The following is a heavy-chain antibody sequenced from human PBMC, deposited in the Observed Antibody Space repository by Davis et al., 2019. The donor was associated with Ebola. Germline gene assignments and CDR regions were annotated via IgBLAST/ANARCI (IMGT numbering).Heavy chain of an antibody. CDR2: IYPGDSDT. CDR3: ARHSYDSSGYYETPTFDI. D-gene: IGHD3-22*01. J-gene: IGHJ3*02. Sequence: GESLKISCKGSGYSFTSYWISWVRQMPGKGLEWMGIIYPGDSDTRYSPSFQGHVTISADKSISTAYLQWTSLRASDSAIYYCARHSYDSSGYYETPTFDIWGQGTMVTVSS. V-gene: IGHV5-51*01. CDR1: GYSFTSYW.